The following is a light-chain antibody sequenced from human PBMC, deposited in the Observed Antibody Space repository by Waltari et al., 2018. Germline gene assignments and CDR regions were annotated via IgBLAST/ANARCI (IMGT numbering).Light chain of an antibody. J-gene: IGKJ1*01. CDR1: RTISSF. CDR2: STS. CDR3: QQSYDTPKT. V-gene: IGKV1-39*01. Sequence: DIQMTQSPSSLSASVGDRVTITCRASRTISSFLNWYRHKPGKAPELLIHSTSTLQSGVPSRFSGTGSGTEFTLTINSLQPEDFATYFCQQSYDTPKTFGQGTKVEIK.